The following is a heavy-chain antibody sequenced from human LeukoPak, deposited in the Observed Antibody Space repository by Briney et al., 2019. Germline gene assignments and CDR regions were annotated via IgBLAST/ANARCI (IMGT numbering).Heavy chain of an antibody. Sequence: GASVKVSCKASGYTFTGYYMHWVRQAPGQGLEWMGWINPNSGGTNYAQKFQGRVTMTRDTSISTAYMELSRLRSGDTAVYYCARAPPITMVRGVDYFDYWGQGTLVTVSS. D-gene: IGHD3-10*01. CDR1: GYTFTGYY. V-gene: IGHV1-2*02. CDR3: ARAPPITMVRGVDYFDY. J-gene: IGHJ4*02. CDR2: INPNSGGT.